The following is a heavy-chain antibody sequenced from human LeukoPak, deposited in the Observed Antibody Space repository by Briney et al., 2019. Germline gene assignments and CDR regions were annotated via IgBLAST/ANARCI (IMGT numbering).Heavy chain of an antibody. CDR1: GGSISSGSYY. CDR3: ARDYYDSSASPYYFDY. D-gene: IGHD3-22*01. Sequence: SQTLSLTCTVSGGSISSGSYYWSWIRQPAGKGLEWVGRIYVSGSTNYNPSLEGRVTISVDTSKNQFSLKLSSVTAADTAVYYCARDYYDSSASPYYFDYWGQGTLVTVSS. J-gene: IGHJ4*02. CDR2: IYVSGST. V-gene: IGHV4-61*02.